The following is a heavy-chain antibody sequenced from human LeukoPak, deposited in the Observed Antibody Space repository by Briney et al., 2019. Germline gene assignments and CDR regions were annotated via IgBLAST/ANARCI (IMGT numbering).Heavy chain of an antibody. CDR3: ARDFRWLRPNWEGGDAFDI. CDR1: GGSVSSGSYY. Sequence: SETLSLTCTVSGGSVSSGSYYWGWIRQPPGKGLEWIGNIYYSGSTYYNPSLKSRVTISVDTSKNQFSLKLSSVTAADTAVYYCARDFRWLRPNWEGGDAFDIWGQGTMVTVSS. CDR2: IYYSGST. J-gene: IGHJ3*02. V-gene: IGHV4-39*07. D-gene: IGHD5-12*01.